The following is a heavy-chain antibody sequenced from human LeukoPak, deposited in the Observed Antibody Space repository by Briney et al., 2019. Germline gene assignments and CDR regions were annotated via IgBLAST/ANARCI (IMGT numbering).Heavy chain of an antibody. CDR2: IYYSGST. CDR1: GGSISSSSYY. V-gene: IGHV4-39*01. D-gene: IGHD6-13*01. J-gene: IGHJ4*02. Sequence: SETLSLTCTVSGGSISSSSYYWGWIRQPPGKGLEWVGSIYYSGSTFYNPSLKSRVTVSVDTSKNQFSLKLTSVTAADTAAYYCARGLAAAGTSYFDYWGQGTLVTVSS. CDR3: ARGLAAAGTSYFDY.